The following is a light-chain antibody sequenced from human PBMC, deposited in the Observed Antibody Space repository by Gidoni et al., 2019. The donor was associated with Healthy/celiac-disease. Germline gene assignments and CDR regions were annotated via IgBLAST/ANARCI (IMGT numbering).Light chain of an antibody. CDR1: QSSSSY. CDR2: GAS. J-gene: IGKJ1*01. CDR3: QQSYSTPPT. V-gene: IGKV1-39*01. Sequence: DIQMTQSPSSLSASVGDRVTIPCRASQSSSSYLNWYQQKPGKAPKLLIYGASSLESGVPSRFSGSGSGTDFTLTISRLEPEDFATYYCQQSYSTPPTFGQGTKVEIK.